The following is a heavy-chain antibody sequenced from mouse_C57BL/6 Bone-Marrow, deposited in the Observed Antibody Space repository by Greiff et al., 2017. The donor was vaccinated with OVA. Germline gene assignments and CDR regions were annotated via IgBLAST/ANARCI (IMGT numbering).Heavy chain of an antibody. J-gene: IGHJ3*01. CDR1: GYTFTSYG. D-gene: IGHD3-2*02. V-gene: IGHV1-81*01. Sequence: QVQLKESGAELARPGASVKLSCKASGYTFTSYGKSWVKQRTGQGLEWIGEIYPRSGNTYYNEKFKGKATLTADKSSSTAYMELRSLTSEDSAVYFCARGRRQLRLRFAYWGQGTLVTVSA. CDR2: IYPRSGNT. CDR3: ARGRRQLRLRFAY.